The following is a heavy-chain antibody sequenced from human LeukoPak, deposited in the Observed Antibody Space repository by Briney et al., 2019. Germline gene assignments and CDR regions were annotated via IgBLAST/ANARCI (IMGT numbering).Heavy chain of an antibody. CDR3: ARSSADEYSTSSPPAHDV. D-gene: IGHD4-11*01. J-gene: IGHJ3*01. Sequence: RGESLKISCKGSGYTFSNYWIAWVRQMPGEGLEWMGIINPVDSETRYSPSFEGQVTISADKSSSTAYLQWSGLKASDTATYYCARSSADEYSTSSPPAHDVWGQGTMVIVSS. CDR1: GYTFSNYW. V-gene: IGHV5-51*01. CDR2: INPVDSET.